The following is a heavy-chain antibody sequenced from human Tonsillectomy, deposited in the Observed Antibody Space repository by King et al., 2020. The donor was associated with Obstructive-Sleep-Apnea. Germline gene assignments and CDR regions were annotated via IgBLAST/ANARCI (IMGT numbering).Heavy chain of an antibody. V-gene: IGHV4-59*08. CDR2: IYYRGNT. CDR1: GGSISGHY. Sequence: QLQESGPGLVKPSETLSLTCTVSGGSISGHYWSWIRQPPGKGLEWIGYIYYRGNTDFNPSLKIRITISVATSKNQFSLNLSSVTAADTAVYYCARHGGGYGGRDGFDYWGQGTLVTVSS. CDR3: ARHGGGYGGRDGFDY. J-gene: IGHJ4*02. D-gene: IGHD4-23*01.